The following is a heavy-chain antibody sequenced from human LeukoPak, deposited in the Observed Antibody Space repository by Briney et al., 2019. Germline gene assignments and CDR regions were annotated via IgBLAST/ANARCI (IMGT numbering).Heavy chain of an antibody. J-gene: IGHJ4*02. CDR3: ARDKYSGSYPLDY. CDR2: ISSSGSTI. CDR1: GFTFSSYS. D-gene: IGHD1-26*01. Sequence: GSLRLSCAASGFTFSSYSMNWVRQAPGKGLEWVSYISSSGSTIYYADSVKGRFTISRDNTKNSLYLQMNSLRVEDTAVYYCARDKYSGSYPLDYWGQGTLVTVSS. V-gene: IGHV3-48*04.